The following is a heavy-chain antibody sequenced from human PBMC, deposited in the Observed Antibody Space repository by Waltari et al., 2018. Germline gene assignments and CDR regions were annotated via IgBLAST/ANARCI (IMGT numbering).Heavy chain of an antibody. CDR2: SIPCLGTA. CDR3: ATAEPTDTAMVFDY. D-gene: IGHD5-18*01. V-gene: IGHV1-69*05. CDR1: GGTFSSYA. J-gene: IGHJ4*02. Sequence: QVQLVQSGAEVKKPGSSVKVSCKASGGTFSSYAISWVRQAPGQGLEWMGGSIPCLGTANYAQKFQGRVTITTDESTSTAYMELSSLRSEDTAVYYCATAEPTDTAMVFDYWGQGTLVTVSS.